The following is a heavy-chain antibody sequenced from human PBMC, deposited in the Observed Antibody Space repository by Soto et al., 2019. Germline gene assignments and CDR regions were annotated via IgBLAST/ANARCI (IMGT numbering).Heavy chain of an antibody. J-gene: IGHJ6*02. D-gene: IGHD4-17*01. V-gene: IGHV4-30-4*01. CDR1: GGSFSSGDYY. CDR3: ARIHFGDEPSYYYYGMDV. Sequence: SETLSVTCTVSGGSFSSGDYYWSWVRQPPGKGLEWIGYIYYTGSTFNNPSLKSRVSISIDTSKTQFSLKLSSVTAADTAVYYCARIHFGDEPSYYYYGMDVWGQGTTVTVSS. CDR2: IYYTGST.